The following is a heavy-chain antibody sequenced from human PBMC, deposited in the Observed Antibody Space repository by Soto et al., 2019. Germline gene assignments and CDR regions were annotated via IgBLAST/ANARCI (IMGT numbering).Heavy chain of an antibody. CDR3: ARGIEGWYQGRYYYGMDV. D-gene: IGHD6-19*01. CDR2: IYYSGST. V-gene: IGHV4-59*01. CDR1: GGSISSYY. J-gene: IGHJ6*02. Sequence: PSETLSLTCTVSGGSISSYYWSWIRQPPGKELEWIGYIYYSGSTNYNPSLRSRVTISVDTSKNQFSLKLSSVTAADTAVYYCARGIEGWYQGRYYYGMDVWGQGTTVTVSS.